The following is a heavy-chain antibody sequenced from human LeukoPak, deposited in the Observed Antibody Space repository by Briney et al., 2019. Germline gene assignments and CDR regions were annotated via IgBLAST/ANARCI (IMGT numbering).Heavy chain of an antibody. J-gene: IGHJ4*02. CDR2: TSGSGGST. Sequence: PGESLRLSCAASGFTFSSYAMSWVRQAPGKGLEWVSGTSGSGGSTYYADSVKGRFTISRDNSKNTMYLQMNSLRAEDTAVYYCAKDYYGSGSYRHFDQWGQGTLVTVSS. D-gene: IGHD3-10*01. CDR3: AKDYYGSGSYRHFDQ. CDR1: GFTFSSYA. V-gene: IGHV3-23*01.